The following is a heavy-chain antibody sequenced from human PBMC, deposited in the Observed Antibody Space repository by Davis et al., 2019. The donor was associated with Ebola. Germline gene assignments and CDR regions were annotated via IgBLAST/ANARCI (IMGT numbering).Heavy chain of an antibody. CDR3: AKDQGLLVGAWDY. CDR2: IRSKANSYAT. CDR1: GFTFSGSA. D-gene: IGHD1-26*01. J-gene: IGHJ4*02. V-gene: IGHV3-73*01. Sequence: PGGSLRLSCAASGFTFSGSAMHWVRQASGKGLEWVGRIRSKANSYATAYAASVKGRFTISRDDSKNTAYLQMNSLRAEDTAVYYCAKDQGLLVGAWDYWGQGTLVTVSS.